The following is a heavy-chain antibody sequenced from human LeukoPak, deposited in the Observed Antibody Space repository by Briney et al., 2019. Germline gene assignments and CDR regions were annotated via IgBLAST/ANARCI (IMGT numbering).Heavy chain of an antibody. CDR2: ISSSSSYI. D-gene: IGHD3-10*01. Sequence: GGSLRLSCAASGFTFSSYSMNWVRQAPGKGLEWVSSISSSSSYIYYADSVKGRFTISRDNAKNSLSLQMNSLRAEDTAVYYCARALLYFGEPYFDYWGQGTLVTVSS. V-gene: IGHV3-21*01. J-gene: IGHJ4*02. CDR1: GFTFSSYS. CDR3: ARALLYFGEPYFDY.